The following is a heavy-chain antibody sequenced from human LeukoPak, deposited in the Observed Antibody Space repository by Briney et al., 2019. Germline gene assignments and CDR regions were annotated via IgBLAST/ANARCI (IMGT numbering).Heavy chain of an antibody. J-gene: IGHJ5*02. V-gene: IGHV4-39*07. Sequence: SETLSLTCTVSGVSISSSSYYWGWISQPPGKGLEWIGNIYYSGSTYYNPSLKSRVTISVDTSKHQFSLKLSSVTAADTAVYYCVRTVIPGWFDPWGQGTLVTVSS. CDR1: GVSISSSSYY. CDR2: IYYSGST. D-gene: IGHD4-17*01. CDR3: VRTVIPGWFDP.